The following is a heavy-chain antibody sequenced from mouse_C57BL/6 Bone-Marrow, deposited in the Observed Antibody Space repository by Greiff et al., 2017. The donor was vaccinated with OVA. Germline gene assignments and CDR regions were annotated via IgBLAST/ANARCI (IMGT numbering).Heavy chain of an antibody. V-gene: IGHV1-64*01. Sequence: VQLQQPGAELVKPGASVKLSCKASGYTFTSYWMHWVKQRPGQGLEWIGMIHPNSGSTNYNEKFKSKATLTVDKSSSTAYMQLSSLTSEDSAVYYCARGDWEGRYFEVWGTGTTVTVSS. CDR2: IHPNSGST. D-gene: IGHD4-1*01. CDR3: ARGDWEGRYFEV. J-gene: IGHJ1*03. CDR1: GYTFTSYW.